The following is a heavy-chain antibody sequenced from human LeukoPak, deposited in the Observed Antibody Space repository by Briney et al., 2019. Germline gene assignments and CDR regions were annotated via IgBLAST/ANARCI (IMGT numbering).Heavy chain of an antibody. J-gene: IGHJ5*02. Sequence: GGSLRLSCAASGFTVSSNYMSWVRQAPGKGLEWVSVIYSGGSTYYADSVKGRFTISRDNSKNTLYLQMNSLRAEDTAVYYCAKAGRIAAAGNYNWFDPWGQGTLVTVSS. CDR2: IYSGGST. CDR3: AKAGRIAAAGNYNWFDP. D-gene: IGHD6-13*01. V-gene: IGHV3-53*05. CDR1: GFTVSSNY.